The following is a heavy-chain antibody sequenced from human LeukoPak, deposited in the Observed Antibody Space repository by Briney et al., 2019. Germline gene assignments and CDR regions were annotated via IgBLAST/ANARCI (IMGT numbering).Heavy chain of an antibody. CDR2: INPNSGDT. CDR1: GYTFSSYY. J-gene: IGHJ4*02. CDR3: ARDLTGTAEDY. Sequence: ASVKVSCKASGYTFSSYYMHWVRQAPGQGLEWMGWINPNSGDTHYAQRCRDRVTMTKDTSISTAYMELSRLSSDDTAVYYCARDLTGTAEDYWGQGTLVTVSS. D-gene: IGHD1-20*01. V-gene: IGHV1-2*02.